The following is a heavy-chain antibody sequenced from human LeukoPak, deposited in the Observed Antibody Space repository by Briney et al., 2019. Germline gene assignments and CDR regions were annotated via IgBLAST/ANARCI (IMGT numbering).Heavy chain of an antibody. CDR2: VFYSGSS. CDR1: GDSLNSYY. J-gene: IGHJ4*02. Sequence: SETLSLTCTVSGDSLNSYYWTWTRQSPGEGLQWIGYVFYSGSSNYNASLRSRVAISVDTSKNQFSLKLTSVTAADTAVYYCAGRAARFFDYWGQAILVTVSS. CDR3: AGRAARFFDY. D-gene: IGHD6-25*01. V-gene: IGHV4-59*01.